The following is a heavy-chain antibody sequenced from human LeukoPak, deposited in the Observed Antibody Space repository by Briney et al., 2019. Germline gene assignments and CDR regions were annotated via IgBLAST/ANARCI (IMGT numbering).Heavy chain of an antibody. CDR1: GGSISSYY. D-gene: IGHD3-3*01. CDR2: IYYSGST. V-gene: IGHV4-59*01. Sequence: PSETLSLTCTVSGGSISSYYWSWIRQPPGKGLEWIGYIYYSGSTNYNPSLKSRVTISVDTSKNQFSLKLSSVTAADTAVYYCARAHPGPTNFGVASDAFDIWGQGTMVTVSS. J-gene: IGHJ3*02. CDR3: ARAHPGPTNFGVASDAFDI.